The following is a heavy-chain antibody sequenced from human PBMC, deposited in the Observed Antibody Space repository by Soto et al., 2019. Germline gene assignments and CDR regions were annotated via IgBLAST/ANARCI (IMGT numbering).Heavy chain of an antibody. CDR3: AKEVDISGYYPDY. V-gene: IGHV3-23*01. CDR1: GFTFSSYA. Sequence: GGSLRLSCAASGFTFSSYAMSWVRQAPGKGLEWVSVISGSGGSTHYADSVKGRSTISRDNSKNTLHLQVNSLRGEDTAVYYCAKEVDISGYYPDYWGQGTQVTVSS. D-gene: IGHD3-22*01. J-gene: IGHJ4*02. CDR2: ISGSGGST.